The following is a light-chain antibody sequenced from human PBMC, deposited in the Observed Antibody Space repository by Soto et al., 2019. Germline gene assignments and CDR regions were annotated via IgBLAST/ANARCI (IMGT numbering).Light chain of an antibody. V-gene: IGLV2-14*01. CDR3: GSITRSSPSV. J-gene: IGLJ1*01. CDR2: DDT. Sequence: QSVLSQPASVSGSPGQSITISCTGTSSDVGGFEYVSWYQHQPGKAPKLIIYDDTKRPSGVSNRFSGSKSGNTASLTISGIQAEDEGGHYCGSITRSSPSVFGTGTKVTVL. CDR1: SSDVGGFEY.